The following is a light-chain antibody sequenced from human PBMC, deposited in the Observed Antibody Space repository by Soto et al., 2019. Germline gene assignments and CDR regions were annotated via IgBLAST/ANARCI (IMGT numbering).Light chain of an antibody. V-gene: IGLV2-8*01. CDR2: EVS. J-gene: IGLJ3*02. CDR3: SSYTGSNNLV. CDR1: SSDVGGYNY. Sequence: QSVLTQPPSASGSPGQSVTISCTGTSSDVGGYNYVSWHQQPPGKAPKLMIYEVSKRPSGVPDRFSGSRSGNTASLTVSGLQAEDEADYYCSSYTGSNNLVFGGGTKLTVL.